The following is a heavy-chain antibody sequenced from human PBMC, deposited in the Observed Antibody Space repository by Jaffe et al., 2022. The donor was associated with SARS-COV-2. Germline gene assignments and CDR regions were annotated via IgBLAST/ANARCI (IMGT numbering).Heavy chain of an antibody. D-gene: IGHD5-18*01. V-gene: IGHV5-51*01. CDR3: ARLRVVDTAMIDAFDI. CDR1: GYSFTSYW. Sequence: EVQLVQSGAEVKKPGESLKISCKGSGYSFTSYWIGWVRQMPGKGLEWMGIIYPGDSDTRYSPSFQGQVTISADKSISTAYLQWSSLKASDTAMYYCARLRVVDTAMIDAFDIWGQGTMVTVSS. CDR2: IYPGDSDT. J-gene: IGHJ3*02.